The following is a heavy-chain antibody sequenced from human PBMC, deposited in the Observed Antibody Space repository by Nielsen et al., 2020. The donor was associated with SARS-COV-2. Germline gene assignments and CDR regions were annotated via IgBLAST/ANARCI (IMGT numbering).Heavy chain of an antibody. J-gene: IGHJ4*02. CDR3: ARSIRGYSYGDDY. Sequence: GESLKISCVVSGFSFSDYSMSWIRQAPGKGLEWVSYLSRSGSIIQHADSVKGRFTISRDNAKNSLHLQMNSLRAEDTAVYYCARSIRGYSYGDDYWGQGTLVTVSS. D-gene: IGHD5-18*01. CDR2: LSRSGSII. V-gene: IGHV3-11*01. CDR1: GFSFSDYS.